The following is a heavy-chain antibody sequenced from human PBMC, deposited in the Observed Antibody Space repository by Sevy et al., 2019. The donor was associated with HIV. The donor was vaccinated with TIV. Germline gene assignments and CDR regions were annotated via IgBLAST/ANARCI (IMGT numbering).Heavy chain of an antibody. CDR1: EYTVTKLP. CDR3: ARDRGFSSTSEYGMDV. V-gene: IGHV1-24*01. CDR2: FDPEENEI. D-gene: IGHD2-2*01. J-gene: IGHJ6*02. Sequence: ASVKVSCKVSEYTVTKLPMHWVRQAPGKGLEWMGGFDPEENEIIYAQKFQGRVTITADESTSTAYMELSSLGSEDTAVYYCARDRGFSSTSEYGMDVWGQGTTVTVSS.